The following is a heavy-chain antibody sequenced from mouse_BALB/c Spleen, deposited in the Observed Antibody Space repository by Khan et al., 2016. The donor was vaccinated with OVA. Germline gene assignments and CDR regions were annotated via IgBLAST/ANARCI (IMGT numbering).Heavy chain of an antibody. CDR2: IFPGTGTT. CDR3: ARGYFGNYEFAY. Sequence: QVQLQQSGAELVKPGASVKLSCKTSGYTFTNYWIQWIKQRPGQGLGWIGQIFPGTGTTYYNEIFKAKATLTIDTSSSTAYMQLNSLTSEDSAVYFCARGYFGNYEFAYWGQGTLVTVSP. CDR1: GYTFTNYW. D-gene: IGHD2-1*01. J-gene: IGHJ3*01. V-gene: IGHV1S132*01.